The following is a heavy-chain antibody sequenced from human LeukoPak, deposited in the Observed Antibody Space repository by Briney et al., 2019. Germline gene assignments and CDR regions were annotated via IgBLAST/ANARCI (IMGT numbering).Heavy chain of an antibody. V-gene: IGHV4-30-2*01. J-gene: IGHJ4*02. CDR3: ATLAVATTSEYDY. CDR1: GGSISSGGYA. Sequence: SQTLTLTCAVPGGSISSGGYAWSWIRQPPGKGLEWIGYIYYSGSTYYNPSLKSRLTISVDRSKNQFSLKLTSVTAADTGVYYCATLAVATTSEYDYWGQGTLVTVSS. D-gene: IGHD6-19*01. CDR2: IYYSGST.